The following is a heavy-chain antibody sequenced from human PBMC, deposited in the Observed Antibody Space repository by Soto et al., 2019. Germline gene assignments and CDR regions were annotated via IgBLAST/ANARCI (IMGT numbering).Heavy chain of an antibody. D-gene: IGHD2-21*02. J-gene: IGHJ5*02. CDR1: GFAFNIYA. Sequence: GGSLRLSCAASGFAFNIYAMSWVRQAPGKGLEWVSAISGSGGGTYYADSVKGRFTISRDNSNNTLYLQMSSLRAEDTAVYYCARHPSDFWFDPWGQGTLVTVSS. V-gene: IGHV3-23*01. CDR2: ISGSGGGT. CDR3: ARHPSDFWFDP.